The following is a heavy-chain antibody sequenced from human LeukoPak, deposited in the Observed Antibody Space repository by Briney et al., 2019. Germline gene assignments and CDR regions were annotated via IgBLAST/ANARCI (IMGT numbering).Heavy chain of an antibody. CDR3: TGVNGAMVRGVMPNRFDP. V-gene: IGHV4-34*01. Sequence: SEALSVTCAVYGDSFRGYNGSGVRQTPGDGLEWIGQIKHNVGTNNNPSLMSRVATPVAASKNQFSLKLSSVTGADTTGYYCTGVNGAMVRGVMPNRFDPWGQGTLVTVSS. CDR2: IKHNVGT. J-gene: IGHJ5*02. CDR1: GDSFRGYN. D-gene: IGHD3-10*01.